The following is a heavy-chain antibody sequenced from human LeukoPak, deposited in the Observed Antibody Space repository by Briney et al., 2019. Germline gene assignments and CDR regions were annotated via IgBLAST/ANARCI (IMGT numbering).Heavy chain of an antibody. CDR1: GFTFSTYG. CDR3: AELGITMIGGV. V-gene: IGHV3-30*18. D-gene: IGHD3-10*02. J-gene: IGHJ6*04. CDR2: ISSDGSNT. Sequence: GGSLRLSCAASGFTFSTYGMHWVRQAPGKGLEWVAIISSDGSNTYYTDSVKGRFTISRDNAKNSLYLQMNSLRAEDTAVYYCAELGITMIGGVWGKGTTVTISS.